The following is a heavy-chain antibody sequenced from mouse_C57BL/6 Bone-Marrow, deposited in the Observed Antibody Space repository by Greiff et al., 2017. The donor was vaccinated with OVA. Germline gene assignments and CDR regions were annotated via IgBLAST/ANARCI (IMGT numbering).Heavy chain of an antibody. J-gene: IGHJ4*01. CDR2: IDPSDSYT. V-gene: IGHV1-50*01. CDR1: GYTFTSYW. CDR3: ARDYSNYVSYAMDY. D-gene: IGHD2-5*01. Sequence: QVQLQQPGAELVKPGASVKLSCKASGYTFTSYWMQWVKQRPGQGLEWIGEIDPSDSYTNYNQKFKGKATLTVDTSSSTAYMQLSSLTSEDSAVYYCARDYSNYVSYAMDYWGQGTSVTVSS.